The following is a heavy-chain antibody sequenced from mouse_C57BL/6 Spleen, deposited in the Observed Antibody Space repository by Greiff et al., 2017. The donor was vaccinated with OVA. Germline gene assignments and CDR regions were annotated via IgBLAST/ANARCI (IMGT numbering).Heavy chain of an antibody. D-gene: IGHD2-4*01. CDR1: GFTFSSYA. CDR2: ISDGGSYT. J-gene: IGHJ3*01. CDR3: ASDDYEGAY. Sequence: EVKLMESGGGLVKPGGSLKLSCAASGFTFSSYAMSWVRQTPEKRLEWVATISDGGSYTYYPDNVKGRFTISRDNAKNNLYLQMSHLKSEDTAMYYCASDDYEGAYWGQGTLVTVSA. V-gene: IGHV5-4*03.